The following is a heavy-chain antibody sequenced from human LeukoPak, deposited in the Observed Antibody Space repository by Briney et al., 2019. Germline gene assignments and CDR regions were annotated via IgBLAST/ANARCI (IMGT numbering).Heavy chain of an antibody. J-gene: IGHJ5*02. D-gene: IGHD6-6*01. CDR1: GGSISSGGHY. CDR3: ARVSSSPYNWFDP. Sequence: PSQTLSLTCTVSGGSISSGGHYWSWIRQHPGKGLEWIGYIYYSGSTYYNPSLKSRVTISVDTSKNQFSLKLSSVTAADMAVYYCARVSSSPYNWFDPWGQGTLVTVSS. CDR2: IYYSGST. V-gene: IGHV4-31*03.